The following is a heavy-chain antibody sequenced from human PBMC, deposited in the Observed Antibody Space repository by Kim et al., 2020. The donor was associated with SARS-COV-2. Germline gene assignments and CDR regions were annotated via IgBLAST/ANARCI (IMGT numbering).Heavy chain of an antibody. D-gene: IGHD1-26*01. Sequence: SETLSLTCAVYGGSFSGYYWSWIRQPPGKGLEWIGEINHSGSTNYNPSLKSRVTISVDTSKNQFSLKLSSVTAADTAVYYCARKPTELYGMDGWGQGTT. CDR3: ARKPTELYGMDG. CDR2: INHSGST. CDR1: GGSFSGYY. V-gene: IGHV4-34*01. J-gene: IGHJ6*02.